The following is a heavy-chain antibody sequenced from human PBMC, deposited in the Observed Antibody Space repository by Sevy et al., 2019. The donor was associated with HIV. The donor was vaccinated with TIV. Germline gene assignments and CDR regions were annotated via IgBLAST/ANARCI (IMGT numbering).Heavy chain of an antibody. CDR1: GDSVSSNNAA. D-gene: IGHD1-20*01. V-gene: IGHV6-1*01. J-gene: IGHJ6*02. CDR2: TFYRSNWYN. Sequence: SQTLSLTCAISGDSVSSNNAAWNWIRQSPSRGLEWLGRTFYRSNWYNGYAVSVKGRITINPDTSKNQLSLQLTSVTPEETAVYYCARDGLTYGGMNVWGQGTTVTVSS. CDR3: ARDGLTYGGMNV.